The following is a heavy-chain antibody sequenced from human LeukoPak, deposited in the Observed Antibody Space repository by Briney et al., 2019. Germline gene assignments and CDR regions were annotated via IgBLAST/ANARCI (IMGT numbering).Heavy chain of an antibody. CDR3: ARASYCGGGCYYYFDY. CDR1: GYTFTSYG. V-gene: IGHV1-18*01. Sequence: ASVKVSCKASGYTFTSYGISWVRQAPGQGLEWMGWISAYNGNTNYAQKLQGRVTMTTDTSTSTAYMELRSLRSDDTAVYYCARASYCGGGCYYYFDYWGQGTLVTASS. CDR2: ISAYNGNT. D-gene: IGHD2-21*02. J-gene: IGHJ4*02.